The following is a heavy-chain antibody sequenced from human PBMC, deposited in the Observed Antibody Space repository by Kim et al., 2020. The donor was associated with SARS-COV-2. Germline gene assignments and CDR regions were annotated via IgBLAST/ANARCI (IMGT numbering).Heavy chain of an antibody. D-gene: IGHD3-22*01. Sequence: SETLSLTCAVYGGSFSGYYWSWIRQPPGKGLEWIGEINHSGSTNYNPSLKSRVTISVDTSKNPFSLKLSSVTAADTAVYYCARGGRGGYDSSGYYRYYFDYWGQGTLVTVSS. CDR3: ARGGRGGYDSSGYYRYYFDY. CDR1: GGSFSGYY. V-gene: IGHV4-34*01. J-gene: IGHJ4*02. CDR2: INHSGST.